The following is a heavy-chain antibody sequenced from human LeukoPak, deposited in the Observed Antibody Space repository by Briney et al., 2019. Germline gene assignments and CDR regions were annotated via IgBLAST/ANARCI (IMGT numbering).Heavy chain of an antibody. CDR3: AKDTTQWLPTYFDY. Sequence: GGSLRLSCAASGFTFSSYAMSWVRQAPGKGLEWVSTISGSGGSTYYADSVKGRFTISRDNSRNTLYLQMNSLRAEDTAVYYCAKDTTQWLPTYFDYWGQGTLVTVSS. CDR1: GFTFSSYA. V-gene: IGHV3-23*01. J-gene: IGHJ4*02. D-gene: IGHD6-19*01. CDR2: ISGSGGST.